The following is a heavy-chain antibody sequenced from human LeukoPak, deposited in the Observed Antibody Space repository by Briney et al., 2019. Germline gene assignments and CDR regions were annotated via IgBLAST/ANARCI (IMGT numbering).Heavy chain of an antibody. D-gene: IGHD5-18*01. CDR2: IYTSGST. J-gene: IGHJ4*02. Sequence: PSETLSLTCTVSGGSISSYYWSWIRQPAGKGLEWIGRIYTSGSTNYNPSLKSRVTMSVDTSKNQFSLKLSSVTAADTAVYYCARSPDTAMVTRFDYWGQGTLVSVSS. V-gene: IGHV4-4*07. CDR3: ARSPDTAMVTRFDY. CDR1: GGSISSYY.